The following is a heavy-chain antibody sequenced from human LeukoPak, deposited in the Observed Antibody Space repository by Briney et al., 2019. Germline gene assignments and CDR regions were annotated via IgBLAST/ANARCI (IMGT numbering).Heavy chain of an antibody. CDR3: ARDNTNSSVFDY. D-gene: IGHD6-6*01. CDR2: TNPSGGTT. J-gene: IGHJ4*02. CDR1: GYTFTSYY. V-gene: IGHV1-46*01. Sequence: ASVKVSCKASGYTFTSYYIHWVRQAPGQGLEWMGITNPSGGTTSYAQKLQGRVTMTRDMSTSTVYMELSSLSSEDTAVYYCARDNTNSSVFDYWGQGTLVTVSS.